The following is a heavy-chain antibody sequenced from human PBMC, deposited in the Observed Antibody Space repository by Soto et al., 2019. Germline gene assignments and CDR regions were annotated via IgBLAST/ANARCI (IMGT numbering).Heavy chain of an antibody. D-gene: IGHD3-3*01. CDR3: AKDRRHPGITIFGVVTKGYFDY. Sequence: GGSLRLSCAASGFTFSSYAMSWVRQAPGKGLEWVSAISGSGGSTYYADSVKGRFTISRDNSKNTLYLQMNSLRAEDTAVYYCAKDRRHPGITIFGVVTKGYFDYWGQGTLVTVSS. CDR1: GFTFSSYA. J-gene: IGHJ4*02. CDR2: ISGSGGST. V-gene: IGHV3-23*01.